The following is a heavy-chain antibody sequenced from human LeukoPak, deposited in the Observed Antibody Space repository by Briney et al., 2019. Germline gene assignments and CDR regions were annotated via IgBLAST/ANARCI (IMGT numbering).Heavy chain of an antibody. Sequence: ASVKVSCNASGGTLSNYPFSWVRQAPGQGLEWMGKIIPSVGLTRYAEKFQGRLTLTGDTSTTTAYMELSSLTSDDTAVYYCARPRGDAAGVETWFCPWGTGTLVIVSS. V-gene: IGHV1-69*02. J-gene: IGHJ5*02. D-gene: IGHD6-13*01. CDR3: ARPRGDAAGVETWFCP. CDR2: IIPSVGLT. CDR1: GGTLSNYP.